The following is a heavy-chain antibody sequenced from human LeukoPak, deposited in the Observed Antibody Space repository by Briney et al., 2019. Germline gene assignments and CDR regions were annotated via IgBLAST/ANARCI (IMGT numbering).Heavy chain of an antibody. CDR3: AMGSTLFDY. V-gene: IGHV4-39*01. D-gene: IGHD2-2*01. Sequence: SETLSLTCTVSGGSISSSSYYWGWIRQPPGKGLEWIGSIYYSGSTYYNPSLRSRVTISVDTSKNQFSLKLSSVTAADTAVYYCAMGSTLFDYWGQGTLVTVSS. CDR2: IYYSGST. J-gene: IGHJ4*02. CDR1: GGSISSSSYY.